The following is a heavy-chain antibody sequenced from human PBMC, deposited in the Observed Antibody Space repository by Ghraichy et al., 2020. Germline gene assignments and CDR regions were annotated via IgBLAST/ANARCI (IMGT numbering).Heavy chain of an antibody. CDR1: GGSISSGDYY. CDR3: ARAELGGRGYGTWDY. CDR2: IYYSGST. J-gene: IGHJ4*02. D-gene: IGHD5-12*01. V-gene: IGHV4-30-4*01. Sequence: TLSLTCTVSGGSISSGDYYWSWIRQPPGKGLEWIGYIYYSGSTYYNPSLKSRVTISVDTSKNQFSLKLSSVTAADTAVYYCARAELGGRGYGTWDYWGQGTLVTVSS.